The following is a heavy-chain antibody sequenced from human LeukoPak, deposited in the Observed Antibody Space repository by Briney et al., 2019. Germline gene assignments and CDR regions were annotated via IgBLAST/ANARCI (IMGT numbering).Heavy chain of an antibody. V-gene: IGHV4-59*08. D-gene: IGHD6-13*01. CDR1: GGSISSYH. CDR3: ARQNYSSSLFDY. J-gene: IGHJ4*02. Sequence: SETLSLTCTVSGGSISSYHWSWIRQFPGKGLEWIGYIYYSGSTSYNPSLKSRVSISVDMSKNQFSLKLSSVTAADTAVYYCARQNYSSSLFDYWGQGTLVTVSS. CDR2: IYYSGST.